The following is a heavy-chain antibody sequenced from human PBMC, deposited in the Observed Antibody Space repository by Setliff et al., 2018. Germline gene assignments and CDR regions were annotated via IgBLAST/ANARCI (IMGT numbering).Heavy chain of an antibody. J-gene: IGHJ3*02. CDR2: IYPGDFDT. D-gene: IGHD3-3*01. CDR1: GYSFTSYW. Sequence: GESLKISCKGSGYSFTSYWIGWVRQMPGKGLEWMGIIYPGDFDTRYSPSFQGQVTISADKSISTAYLQWSSLKASDTAMYYCARQAIFGSDAFDIWGQGTMVTVSS. V-gene: IGHV5-51*01. CDR3: ARQAIFGSDAFDI.